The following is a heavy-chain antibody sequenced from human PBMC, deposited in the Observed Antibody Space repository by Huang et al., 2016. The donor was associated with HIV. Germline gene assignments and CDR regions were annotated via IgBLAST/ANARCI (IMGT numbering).Heavy chain of an antibody. Sequence: EVQLVESGGGLVQPGGSLRLSCAASGFSISSYWMQWVRQAPGKGLVWVSRINSDGSRTSYADSVKGRFTISRDNAKNTLYLQMNSLRAEDTAVYYCARDPRIQSWLNFFDYWGQGTLVSVSS. V-gene: IGHV3-74*01. J-gene: IGHJ4*02. CDR3: ARDPRIQSWLNFFDY. CDR1: GFSISSYW. CDR2: INSDGSRT. D-gene: IGHD3-22*01.